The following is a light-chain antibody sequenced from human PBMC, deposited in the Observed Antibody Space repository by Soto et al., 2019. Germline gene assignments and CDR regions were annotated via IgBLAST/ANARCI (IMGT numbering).Light chain of an antibody. V-gene: IGLV2-14*03. CDR1: SNDIGTYDY. Sequence: QSVLTQPACVSGSPGQSITISCTGTSNDIGTYDYVSWYQQHPGKVPKLMIFDVSNRPSGVSNRFSGSKSGNTASLTISGLQAEDEADYYCCSYTGISTLYVFGSGTKVTVL. CDR3: CSYTGISTLYV. CDR2: DVS. J-gene: IGLJ1*01.